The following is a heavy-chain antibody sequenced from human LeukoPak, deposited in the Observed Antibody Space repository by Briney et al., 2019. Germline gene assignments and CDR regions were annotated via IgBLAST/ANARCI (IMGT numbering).Heavy chain of an antibody. D-gene: IGHD3-3*01. CDR3: ARRNDFWSGYYLDY. CDR2: IYYSGST. Sequence: SETLSLTCTVSGGSISSSSYYWGWIRQPPGKGLEWIGSIYYSGSTYYNPSLKSRVTISVDTSKNQFSLKLSSMIAADTAVYYCARRNDFWSGYYLDYWGQGTLVTVSS. V-gene: IGHV4-39*01. CDR1: GGSISSSSYY. J-gene: IGHJ4*02.